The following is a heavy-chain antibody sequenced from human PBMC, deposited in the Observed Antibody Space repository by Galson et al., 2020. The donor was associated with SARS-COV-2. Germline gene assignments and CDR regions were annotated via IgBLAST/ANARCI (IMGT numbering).Heavy chain of an antibody. V-gene: IGHV3-11*06. CDR3: ARNGRQCSGGVCYGAEYFQH. CDR2: ISSSGSYT. Sequence: AGGSLRLSCAASGFSFSDYYMSWIRQAPGKGLEWFSYISSSGSYTNYADSVKGRFTISRDNAKNSQYLQMNSLRAEDTAVYYCARNGRQCSGGVCYGAEYFQHWGQGTLVTVSS. J-gene: IGHJ1*01. CDR1: GFSFSDYY. D-gene: IGHD2-15*01.